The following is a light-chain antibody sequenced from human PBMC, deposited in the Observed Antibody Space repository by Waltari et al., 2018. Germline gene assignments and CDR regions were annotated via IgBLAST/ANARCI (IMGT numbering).Light chain of an antibody. J-gene: IGKJ2*01. V-gene: IGKV1D-16*01. CDR3: QQYNNWPYT. Sequence: IQVTQSPSSLSASVGDRVTITCRASQDLDNWLAWYQQKPGKAPNLLIYGASVLESGVPSRFSGSGSGTDFTLTISSLQPEDFATYYCQQYNNWPYTFGQGTKLEIK. CDR2: GAS. CDR1: QDLDNW.